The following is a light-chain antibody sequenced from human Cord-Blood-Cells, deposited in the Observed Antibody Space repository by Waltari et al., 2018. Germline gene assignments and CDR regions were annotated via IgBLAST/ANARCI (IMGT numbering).Light chain of an antibody. CDR2: AAS. Sequence: DMQMTQSPSSLSASVGDSVTITCRASQSISSYLNWYQQKPGKAPKLLIYAASSLQSGVPSRFSGSGSGTDFTLTISSLQPEDFATYYCQQSYSTPMYTFGQGTKLEIK. V-gene: IGKV1-39*01. CDR1: QSISSY. J-gene: IGKJ2*01. CDR3: QQSYSTPMYT.